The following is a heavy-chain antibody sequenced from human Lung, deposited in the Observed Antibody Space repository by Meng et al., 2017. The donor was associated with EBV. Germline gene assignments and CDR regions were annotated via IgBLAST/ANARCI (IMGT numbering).Heavy chain of an antibody. V-gene: IGHV3-74*01. J-gene: IGHJ4*01. CDR2: INEDGATT. CDR3: SRDLAGSDDY. CDR1: EFTFSSYW. D-gene: IGHD1-14*01. Sequence: EVHLVESGGALVQPGGSLRLSCAASEFTFSSYWMHWVRQAPGEGLVWVSRINEDGATTNYADSVKGRFTISRDNARNTLYLQMNSLRAEDTAVYYCSRDLAGSDDYWGHGTLVTVSS.